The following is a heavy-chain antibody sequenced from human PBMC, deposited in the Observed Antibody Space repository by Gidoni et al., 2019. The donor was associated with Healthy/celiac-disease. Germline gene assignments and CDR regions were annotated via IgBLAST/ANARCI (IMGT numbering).Heavy chain of an antibody. D-gene: IGHD5-12*01. V-gene: IGHV5-51*01. CDR3: ARHVEAGLATAYFDY. CDR2: IYPGDSDT. Sequence: VQLVQSGAEVKKPGESLKLSCTGSEYSFTSYWIGWVRQMPVKGLEWMGIIYPGDSDTRYSPSFQGKVTISADKSISTAYLQWSSLKASDTAMYYCARHVEAGLATAYFDYWGQGTLVTVSS. J-gene: IGHJ4*02. CDR1: EYSFTSYW.